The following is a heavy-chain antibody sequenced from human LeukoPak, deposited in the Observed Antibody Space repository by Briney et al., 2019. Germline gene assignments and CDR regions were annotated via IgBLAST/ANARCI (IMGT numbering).Heavy chain of an antibody. Sequence: GSLRLSCAASGFTFSNYTMNWVRQAPGMGLEWVSSITGGSSNINYADSVKGRFTISRDNAKNSLYLQMNSLRAEDTAVYYCARGNSDYDFWSGYSNYFDYWGQGTLVTVSS. CDR3: ARGNSDYDFWSGYSNYFDY. V-gene: IGHV3-21*01. D-gene: IGHD3-3*01. CDR1: GFTFSNYT. J-gene: IGHJ4*02. CDR2: ITGGSSNI.